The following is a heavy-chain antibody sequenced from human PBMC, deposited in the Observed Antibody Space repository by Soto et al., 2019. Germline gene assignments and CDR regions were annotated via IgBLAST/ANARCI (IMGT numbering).Heavy chain of an antibody. CDR2: ISSTTNYI. D-gene: IGHD3-9*01. V-gene: IGHV3-21*06. CDR1: WFTFTRYS. Sequence: GGSLRLSCAASWFTFTRYSMNWVLQAPGKGLEWVSSISSTTNYIYYGDSMKGRFTISRDNSKNSLYLEMNSLRAEDTAMYYCARESDDITLKFDYWGQGTLVTVSS. J-gene: IGHJ4*02. CDR3: ARESDDITLKFDY.